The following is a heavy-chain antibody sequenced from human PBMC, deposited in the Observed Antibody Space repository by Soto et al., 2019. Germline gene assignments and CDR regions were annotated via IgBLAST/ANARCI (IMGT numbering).Heavy chain of an antibody. CDR2: INPSGGST. V-gene: IGHV1-46*03. J-gene: IGHJ3*02. CDR1: GYTFTSYY. CDR3: TRAPSYSAFDI. Sequence: GASVKVSCKASGYTFTSYYIHWVRQAPGQGLEWMGIINPSGGSTTYAQKFQGRVTMTRDTPTSTVYMELSSLRSEDTAVYYCTRAPSYSAFDIWGQGTMVTVSS. D-gene: IGHD1-1*01.